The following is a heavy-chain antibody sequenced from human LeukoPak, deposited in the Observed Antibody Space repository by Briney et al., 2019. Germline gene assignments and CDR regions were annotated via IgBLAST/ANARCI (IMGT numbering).Heavy chain of an antibody. D-gene: IGHD4-17*01. V-gene: IGHV4-31*03. CDR2: INHRGTI. J-gene: IGHJ4*02. CDR3: ARGTDRDMDYDDYGGDFDY. CDR1: GGSISSRDYY. Sequence: PSETLSLTCTVSGGSISSRDYYWSWIRQYPGKGLEWIGYINHRGTIDYNPSLKSRVTISVDTSKNQFSLKLSSVTAADTAVYYCARGTDRDMDYDDYGGDFDYWGQGTLVTVSS.